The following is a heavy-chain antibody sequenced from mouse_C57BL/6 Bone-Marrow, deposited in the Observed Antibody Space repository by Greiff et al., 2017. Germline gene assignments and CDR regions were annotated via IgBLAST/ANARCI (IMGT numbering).Heavy chain of an antibody. Sequence: QVQLQQPGAELVKPGASVKLSCKASGYTFTSYWMHWVKQRPGQGLEWIGMIHPNSGSTNYNEKFKSKATLTVDKSSSPAYMQLSSLTSEDSAVYYCAREGSNYVNDLDYWGQGTTLTVSS. V-gene: IGHV1-64*01. J-gene: IGHJ2*01. CDR2: IHPNSGST. CDR3: AREGSNYVNDLDY. CDR1: GYTFTSYW. D-gene: IGHD2-5*01.